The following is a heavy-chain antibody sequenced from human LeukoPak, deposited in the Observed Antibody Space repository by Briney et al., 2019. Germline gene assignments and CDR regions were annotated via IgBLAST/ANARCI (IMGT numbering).Heavy chain of an antibody. Sequence: SETLSLTCTVSGYSISSGYYWGWIRQPPGKGLEWIGSIYHSGRTYYNPSLKSRVTISVDTSKNQFSLKLSSVTAADTAVYYCATERYSSSWSLPDYWGQGTLVTVSS. CDR2: IYHSGRT. CDR3: ATERYSSSWSLPDY. D-gene: IGHD6-13*01. J-gene: IGHJ4*02. CDR1: GYSISSGYY. V-gene: IGHV4-38-2*02.